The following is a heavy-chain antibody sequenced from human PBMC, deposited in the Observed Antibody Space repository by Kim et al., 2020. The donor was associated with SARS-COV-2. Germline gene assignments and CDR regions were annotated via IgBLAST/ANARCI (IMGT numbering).Heavy chain of an antibody. Sequence: GGSLRLSCAASGFTFSSYGMHWVRQAPGKGLEWVAVISYDGSNKYYADSVKGRFTISRDNSKNTLYLQMNSLRAEDTAVYYCAKDKGGYGGLWDYWGQGTLVTVSS. CDR1: GFTFSSYG. CDR2: ISYDGSNK. D-gene: IGHD5-12*01. CDR3: AKDKGGYGGLWDY. V-gene: IGHV3-30*18. J-gene: IGHJ4*02.